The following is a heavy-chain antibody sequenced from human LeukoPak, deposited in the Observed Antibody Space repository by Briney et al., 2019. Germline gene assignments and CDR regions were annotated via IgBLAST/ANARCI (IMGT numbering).Heavy chain of an antibody. CDR3: ARDYDSSGSLDY. J-gene: IGHJ4*02. CDR1: GYTFTSYD. D-gene: IGHD3-22*01. V-gene: IGHV1-8*01. Sequence: GASVKVSCKASGYTFTSYDINWVRQATGQGLEWMGWMNSNSGNTGYAQKFQGRVTTTRNTSISTAYMELSSLRSEDTAVYYCARDYDSSGSLDYWGQGTLVTVSS. CDR2: MNSNSGNT.